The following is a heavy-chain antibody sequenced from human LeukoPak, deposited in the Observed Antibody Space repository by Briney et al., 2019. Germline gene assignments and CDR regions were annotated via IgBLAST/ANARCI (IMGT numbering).Heavy chain of an antibody. Sequence: PSETLSLTCAVYGGSVSGYYWSWIRQPPGKGLEWIGEINHSGSTNYNPSLKSRVTISVDTSKNQFSLKLSSVTAADTAVYYCARSNMVTLIDYWGQGTLVTVSS. CDR3: ARSNMVTLIDY. D-gene: IGHD5-18*01. V-gene: IGHV4-34*01. J-gene: IGHJ4*02. CDR1: GGSVSGYY. CDR2: INHSGST.